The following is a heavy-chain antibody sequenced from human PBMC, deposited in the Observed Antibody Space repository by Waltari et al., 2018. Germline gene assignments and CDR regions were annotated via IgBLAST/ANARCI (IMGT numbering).Heavy chain of an antibody. CDR3: TTDGLVGAPFDC. Sequence: EVQLVESGGALVKPGGSLRLSCAASGFTFSYVWLSWVRQAPGQGLEWVGRIHRETDGGTTDYGVPAKGRFTISRDDSKNILYLQMNSLKIEDTAVYYCTTDGLVGAPFDCWGQGTLVTVSS. J-gene: IGHJ4*02. V-gene: IGHV3-15*02. CDR2: IHRETDGGTT. D-gene: IGHD1-26*01. CDR1: GFTFSYVW.